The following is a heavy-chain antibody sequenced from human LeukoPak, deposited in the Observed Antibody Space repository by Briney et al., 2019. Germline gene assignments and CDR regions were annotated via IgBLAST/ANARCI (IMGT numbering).Heavy chain of an antibody. CDR2: ISSSSSYI. V-gene: IGHV3-21*01. Sequence: PGGSLRLSCAASGFTFSSYSMNWVRQAPGKGLEWVSSISSSSSYIYYADSVKGRLTISRDNAKNSLYLRLNSLRAEDTAVYYCARDLGIAAAAWGQGTLVTVSS. CDR3: ARDLGIAAAA. CDR1: GFTFSSYS. J-gene: IGHJ5*02. D-gene: IGHD6-13*01.